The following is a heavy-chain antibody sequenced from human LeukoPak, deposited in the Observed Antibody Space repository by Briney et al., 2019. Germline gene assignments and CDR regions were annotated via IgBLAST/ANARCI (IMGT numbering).Heavy chain of an antibody. D-gene: IGHD3-22*01. CDR1: GFTFSSYA. CDR2: ISGSGGST. V-gene: IGHV3-23*01. CDR3: AKGRPNYYDSSGHEDY. Sequence: GGSLRLSCAASGFTFSSYAMSWVRQAPGKGLEWVSAISGSGGSTYYADSVKGRFTISRDNSKNTLYLQMNSLRAEDTAVYYCAKGRPNYYDSSGHEDYWGQGTLVTVSS. J-gene: IGHJ4*02.